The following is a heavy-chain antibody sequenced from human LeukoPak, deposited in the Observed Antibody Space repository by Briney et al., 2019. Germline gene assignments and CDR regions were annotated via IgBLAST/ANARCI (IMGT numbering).Heavy chain of an antibody. CDR2: IYWDDDK. CDR1: GFSLSTSGVG. J-gene: IGHJ3*02. V-gene: IGHV2-5*02. CDR3: AHMSPLDAFDI. Sequence: SGPTLVNPTQTLTLTCSFSGFSLSTSGVGVGWVRQPPGKALEWLALIYWDDDKRYSPSLKSRLSITKDTSKNQVVLTMTNMDPVDTATYYRAHMSPLDAFDIWGQGTMVTVSS.